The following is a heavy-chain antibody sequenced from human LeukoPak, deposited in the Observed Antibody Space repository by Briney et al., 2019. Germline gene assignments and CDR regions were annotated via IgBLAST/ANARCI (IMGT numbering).Heavy chain of an antibody. CDR2: IRYDGSNK. V-gene: IGHV3-30*02. D-gene: IGHD3-10*01. CDR1: GFTFSSYG. CDR3: AKSRGSGSNMARGVNFDY. J-gene: IGHJ4*02. Sequence: GGSLRLSCAASGFTFSSYGMHWVRQAPGKGLEWVAFIRYDGSNKYYADSVKGRFTISRDNSKNTLYLQMNSLRAEDTAVYYCAKSRGSGSNMARGVNFDYWGQGTLVTVSS.